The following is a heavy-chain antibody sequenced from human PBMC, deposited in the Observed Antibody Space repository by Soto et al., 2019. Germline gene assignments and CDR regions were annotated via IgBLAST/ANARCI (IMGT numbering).Heavy chain of an antibody. J-gene: IGHJ6*02. D-gene: IGHD3-10*01. Sequence: SAKVSFKASGGTFISYAISWVRQAPGQGLEWMGGIIPIFGTANYAQKFQGRVTITADESTSTAYMELSSLRSEDTAVYYCARVRFDYGSGSFYYGMDVWGQGTTVTVSS. CDR3: ARVRFDYGSGSFYYGMDV. CDR2: IIPIFGTA. V-gene: IGHV1-69*13. CDR1: GGTFISYA.